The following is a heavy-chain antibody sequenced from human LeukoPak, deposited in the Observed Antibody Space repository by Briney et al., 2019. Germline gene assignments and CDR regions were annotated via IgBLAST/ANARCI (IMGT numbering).Heavy chain of an antibody. Sequence: PSETLSLTCTVSGGSISSSSYYWGWIRQPPGKGLEWIGSIYYSGSTYYNPSLKSRVTISVDTSKNQFSLKLSSVTAADTAVYYCARGTYYYDSSHDAFDIWGQGTMVTVSS. CDR1: GGSISSSSYY. D-gene: IGHD3-22*01. J-gene: IGHJ3*02. V-gene: IGHV4-39*07. CDR3: ARGTYYYDSSHDAFDI. CDR2: IYYSGST.